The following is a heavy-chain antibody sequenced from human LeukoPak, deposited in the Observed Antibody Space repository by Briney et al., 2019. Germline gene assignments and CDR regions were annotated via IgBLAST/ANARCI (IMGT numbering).Heavy chain of an antibody. CDR1: GFTFGVYA. D-gene: IGHD1-20*01. J-gene: IGHJ4*02. CDR3: TRGVITGRIDY. Sequence: GGSLRLSCTASGFTFGVYAMSWFRQAPGKGREWVGFIRSKAYGGTTEYAASVKGRFTISRDDSKSIAYLQMNSLKTEDTAVYYCTRGVITGRIDYWGQGTLVTVSS. V-gene: IGHV3-49*03. CDR2: IRSKAYGGTT.